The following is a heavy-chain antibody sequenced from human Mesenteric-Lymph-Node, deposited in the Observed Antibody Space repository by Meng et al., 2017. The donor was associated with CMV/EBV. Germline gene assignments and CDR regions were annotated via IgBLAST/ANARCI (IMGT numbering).Heavy chain of an antibody. V-gene: IGHV3-30*04. CDR2: ISNDGDNE. D-gene: IGHD5-18*01. CDR1: RLAFSSYA. CDR3: ARDFGSRGYSNGYIDY. J-gene: IGHJ4*02. Sequence: RLAFSSYAMHWVRQAPGKGLEWVAAISNDGDNEYYADSVKGRFTISRDNSKNTLYLQMNSLRAEVTAVYFCARDFGSRGYSNGYIDYWGQGTLVTVSS.